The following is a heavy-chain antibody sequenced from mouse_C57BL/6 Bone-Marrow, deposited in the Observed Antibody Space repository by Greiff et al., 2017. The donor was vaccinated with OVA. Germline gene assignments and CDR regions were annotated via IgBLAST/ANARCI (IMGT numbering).Heavy chain of an antibody. D-gene: IGHD1-1*01. V-gene: IGHV8-8*01. Sequence: VKLVESGPGILQPSQTLSLTCSFSGFSLSTFGMGVGWIRQPSGKGLEWLAHIWWDDDKYYNPALKSRLTISKDTSKNQVFLKIANVDTADTATYYCARIARLLRLSFAYWGQGTLVTVSA. CDR2: IWWDDDK. J-gene: IGHJ3*01. CDR1: GFSLSTFGMG. CDR3: ARIARLLRLSFAY.